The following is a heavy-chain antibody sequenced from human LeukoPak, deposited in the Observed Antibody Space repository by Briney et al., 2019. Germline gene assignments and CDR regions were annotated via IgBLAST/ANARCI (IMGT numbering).Heavy chain of an antibody. CDR3: AKEARDVGALGEFFRH. Sequence: GGSLRLSCAASGFTFSSYSMNWVRQAAGKGPEWVSGISGYSGSTEYADAVKGRFVISRDNSKNVLHLQMNSLRSEDTAVYFCAKEARDVGALGEFFRHWGQGTLVIVSS. CDR1: GFTFSSYS. CDR2: ISGYSGST. J-gene: IGHJ1*01. D-gene: IGHD1-26*01. V-gene: IGHV3-23*01.